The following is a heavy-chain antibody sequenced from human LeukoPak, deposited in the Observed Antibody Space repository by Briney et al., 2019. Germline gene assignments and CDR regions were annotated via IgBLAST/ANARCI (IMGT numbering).Heavy chain of an antibody. J-gene: IGHJ4*02. CDR3: ARGSYDYVWGSYRYRNLYYFDY. Sequence: PSETLSLTCAVYGGSFSGYYWSWIRQPPGKGLEWIGEINHSVSTNYNPSLKSRVTISVDTSKNQFSLKLSSVTAADTAVYYCARGSYDYVWGSYRYRNLYYFDYWGQGTLVTVSS. D-gene: IGHD3-16*02. CDR2: INHSVST. V-gene: IGHV4-34*01. CDR1: GGSFSGYY.